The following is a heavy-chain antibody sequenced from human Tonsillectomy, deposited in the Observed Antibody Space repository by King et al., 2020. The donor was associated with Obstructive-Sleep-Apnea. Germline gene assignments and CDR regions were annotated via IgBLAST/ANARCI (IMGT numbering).Heavy chain of an antibody. J-gene: IGHJ4*02. CDR1: GFTFSSCA. V-gene: IGHV3-30-3*01. CDR2: KSSDGSNK. Sequence: VQLVESGGGVVQPGRSLRLSCAASGFTFSSCAIHWVRQAPGKGLEWVAVKSSDGSNKYYADSVKGRFTISRDNSKNTLYLQMNSLRPEDTAVYYCARDRRYFDYWGQGTLVTVSS. CDR3: ARDRRYFDY.